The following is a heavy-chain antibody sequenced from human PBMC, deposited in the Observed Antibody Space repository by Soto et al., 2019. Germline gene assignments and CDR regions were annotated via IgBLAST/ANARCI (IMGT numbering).Heavy chain of an antibody. V-gene: IGHV4-39*01. Sequence: QLQLQESGPGLVKPSETLSLTCTVSGGSISSSSYYWGWIRQPPGKGLEWIGSIYYSGSTYYNPSLKSRVTISVDTSKNQFSLKLSSVTAADTAVYYCARRRDYVWGSYRPFDYWGQGTLVTVSS. D-gene: IGHD3-16*02. CDR2: IYYSGST. CDR1: GGSISSSSYY. J-gene: IGHJ4*02. CDR3: ARRRDYVWGSYRPFDY.